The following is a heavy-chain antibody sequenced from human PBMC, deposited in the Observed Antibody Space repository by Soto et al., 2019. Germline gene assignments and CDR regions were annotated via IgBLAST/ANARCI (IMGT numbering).Heavy chain of an antibody. CDR2: IYSDGNT. CDR3: ARDPYYDSSGYLASNGMDV. J-gene: IGHJ6*02. V-gene: IGHV3-53*04. Sequence: EVQLVESGGGLVQPGGSLRLSCAASGFTVSSNYMSWVRQAPGKGLEWVSVIYSDGNTYYADSVKGRFTISRHNSKNTLYLQRNSLRAEDTAVYYCARDPYYDSSGYLASNGMDVWGQGTTVTVSS. CDR1: GFTVSSNY. D-gene: IGHD3-22*01.